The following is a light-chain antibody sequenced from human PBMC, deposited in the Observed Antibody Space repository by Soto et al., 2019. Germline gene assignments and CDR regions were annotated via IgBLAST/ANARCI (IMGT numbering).Light chain of an antibody. CDR3: SSYTTSNTRQIV. CDR2: DVS. CDR1: SSDVGGYNY. Sequence: LTQPASVSGSPGQSITISCTGTSSDVGGYNYVSWYQHHPGKAPKLMIYDVSNRPSGVSNLFSGSKSGNTASLTISGLQPEDEADYYCSSYTTSNTRQIVFGTGTKVTVL. J-gene: IGLJ1*01. V-gene: IGLV2-14*03.